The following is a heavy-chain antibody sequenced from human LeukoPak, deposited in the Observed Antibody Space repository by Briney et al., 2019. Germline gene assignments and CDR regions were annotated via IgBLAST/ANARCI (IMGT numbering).Heavy chain of an antibody. J-gene: IGHJ4*02. D-gene: IGHD2-2*01. CDR3: ARVNVVVPAAKSPGVLFDY. Sequence: SETLSLTCTVSGGSISSYYWSWIRQPAGKGLEWIGRIYTSGSTNYNPSLKSRVTISVDTSKNQFSLKLSSVTAADTAVYYCARVNVVVPAAKSPGVLFDYWGQGTLVTVSS. V-gene: IGHV4-4*07. CDR1: GGSISSYY. CDR2: IYTSGST.